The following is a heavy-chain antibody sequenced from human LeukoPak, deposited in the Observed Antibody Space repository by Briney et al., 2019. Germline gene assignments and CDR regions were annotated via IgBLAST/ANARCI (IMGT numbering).Heavy chain of an antibody. CDR2: IFYSGST. D-gene: IGHD6-6*01. Sequence: SETLSLTCTVSGGSISSSSYYWGWIRQPPGKGLEWIGSIFYSGSTYYNPSLKSRVTISVDTSKNQFSLKLSSVTAADTAVYYCARRSSSSSLDYWGQGTLVTVSS. V-gene: IGHV4-39*07. CDR3: ARRSSSSSLDY. CDR1: GGSISSSSYY. J-gene: IGHJ4*02.